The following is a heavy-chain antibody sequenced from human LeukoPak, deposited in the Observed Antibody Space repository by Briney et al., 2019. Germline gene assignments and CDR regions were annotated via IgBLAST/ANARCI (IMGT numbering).Heavy chain of an antibody. Sequence: GGSLRLSCAASGFTFSAYEMTWVRQAPGKGLEWVSYISSSGGTRYYADSVKGRFTISRDNAKNSLYLQMNSLRAEDTAIYYCAINRISAAGCVFDIWGQGTMVTVSS. CDR3: AINRISAAGCVFDI. V-gene: IGHV3-48*03. J-gene: IGHJ3*02. CDR2: ISSSGGTR. CDR1: GFTFSAYE. D-gene: IGHD6-13*01.